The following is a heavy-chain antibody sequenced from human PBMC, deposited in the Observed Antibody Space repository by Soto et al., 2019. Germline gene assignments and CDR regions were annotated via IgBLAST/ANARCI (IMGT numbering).Heavy chain of an antibody. CDR1: GYTFTSYY. CDR3: ARGGLQLRFYNWFDP. D-gene: IGHD5-12*01. Sequence: ASVKVSCKASGYTFTSYYRHWVRQAPGQGLEWMGIINPSGGSTSYAQKFQGRVTMTRDTSTSTVYMELSSLRSEDTAVYYCARGGLQLRFYNWFDPWGQGTLVTYSS. V-gene: IGHV1-46*01. CDR2: INPSGGST. J-gene: IGHJ5*01.